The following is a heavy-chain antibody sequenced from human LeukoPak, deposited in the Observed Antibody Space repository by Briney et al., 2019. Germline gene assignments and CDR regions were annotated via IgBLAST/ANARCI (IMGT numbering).Heavy chain of an antibody. J-gene: IGHJ4*02. Sequence: GRSLRLSCAASGFTFSSYGMHWVRQAPGKGLEWVAVIWYDGSNKYYADSVKGRFTISRDNSKNTLYLQMNSLRAEGTAVYYCARAGNWGSSDYWGQGTLVTVSS. CDR1: GFTFSSYG. V-gene: IGHV3-33*01. CDR2: IWYDGSNK. CDR3: ARAGNWGSSDY. D-gene: IGHD7-27*01.